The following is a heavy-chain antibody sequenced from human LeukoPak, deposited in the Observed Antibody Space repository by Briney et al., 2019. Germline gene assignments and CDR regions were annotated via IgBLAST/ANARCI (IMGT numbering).Heavy chain of an antibody. CDR3: ARGHYGFDP. CDR1: GGSISSSSYY. D-gene: IGHD3-16*01. J-gene: IGHJ5*02. CDR2: IYYSGST. V-gene: IGHV4-61*05. Sequence: PSETLSLTCTVSGGSISSSSYYWGWIRQPPGKGLEWIAYIYYSGSTDYNPSLKSRVTISVDTSKNQFSLKLTSVTAADTAVYYCARGHYGFDPWGQGTLVTVSS.